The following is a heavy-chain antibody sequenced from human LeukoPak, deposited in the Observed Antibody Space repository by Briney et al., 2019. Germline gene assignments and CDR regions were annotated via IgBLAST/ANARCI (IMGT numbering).Heavy chain of an antibody. D-gene: IGHD2-15*01. Sequence: TGGSLRLSCAASGFTFSSYSMSWVRQAPGKWLEWFSSISSSSSYIYYADSVKGRFTISRDNAKNPLYLQMNSLRAEDTAVYYCASLRIWFDYWGQGTLVTVSS. CDR1: GFTFSSYS. CDR3: ASLRIWFDY. CDR2: ISSSSSYI. V-gene: IGHV3-21*01. J-gene: IGHJ4*02.